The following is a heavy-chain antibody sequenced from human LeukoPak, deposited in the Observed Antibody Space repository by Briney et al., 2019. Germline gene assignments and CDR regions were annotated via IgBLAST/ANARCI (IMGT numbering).Heavy chain of an antibody. Sequence: SETLSLTCTVSGGSISSYYWSWIRQPPGKGLEWIGYIYYSGSTNYNPSLKSRVTISVDTSKNQFSLKLSSVTAADTAVYYCARATIPYYQLLSTNYYYYYMDVWGKGTTVTVSS. J-gene: IGHJ6*03. CDR3: ARATIPYYQLLSTNYYYYYMDV. CDR2: IYYSGST. V-gene: IGHV4-59*01. D-gene: IGHD2-2*01. CDR1: GGSISSYY.